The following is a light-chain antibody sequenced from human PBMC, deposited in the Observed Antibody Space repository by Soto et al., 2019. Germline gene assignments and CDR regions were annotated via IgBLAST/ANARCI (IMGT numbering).Light chain of an antibody. V-gene: IGLV2-14*03. J-gene: IGLJ1*01. CDR2: DVS. CDR1: NSDVGGYNY. Sequence: QSALTHPSSVSGSPGQSITISCTGTNSDVGGYNYVSWYQHHPGKAPKLIIYDVSNRPSGVSIRFSGSKSDNTASLTISGLQPEDEADYHCSTYATSNTRQIVFGTGTKVTVL. CDR3: STYATSNTRQIV.